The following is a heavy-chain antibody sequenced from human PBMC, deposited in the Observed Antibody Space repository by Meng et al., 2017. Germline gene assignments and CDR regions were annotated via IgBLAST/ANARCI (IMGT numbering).Heavy chain of an antibody. V-gene: IGHV3-74*02. D-gene: IGHD1-1*01. CDR1: GFTFSNAW. CDR3: LDEAPRSDY. J-gene: IGHJ4*02. CDR2: ISGDGSIT. Sequence: VQLVESGGGLLKPGGSLRLSCAASGFTFSNAWMHWVRQVPGKGLVWVSRISGDGSITNYADSVKGRFTISRDNAKNTLYLQMNSLRPEDTAVYYCLDEAPRSDYWGQGSLVTVSS.